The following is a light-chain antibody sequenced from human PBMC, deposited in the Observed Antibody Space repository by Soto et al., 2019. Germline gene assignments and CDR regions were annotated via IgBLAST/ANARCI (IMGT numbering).Light chain of an antibody. CDR1: QSVSSTL. CDR2: GAS. J-gene: IGKJ2*01. V-gene: IGKV3-20*01. CDR3: HHYGTSPYT. Sequence: EIVLTQSPGTLSLSPGEGATLSCRASQSVSSTLLAWYQQKPGQAPRLLIYGASNRVPGIPDRFSGRGFGTDFIFTISRLEPEDFAVYYCHHYGTSPYTFGQGIKLEI.